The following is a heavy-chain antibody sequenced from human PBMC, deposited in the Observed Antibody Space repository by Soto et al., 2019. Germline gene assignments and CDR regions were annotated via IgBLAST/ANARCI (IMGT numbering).Heavy chain of an antibody. V-gene: IGHV1-3*01. J-gene: IGHJ3*02. CDR1: GYTFTSYA. D-gene: IGHD2-15*01. CDR3: ARSRGYCSGGSCYPISPRGAFDI. Sequence: ASVKVSCKASGYTFTSYAMHWVRQAPGQRPEWMGWINAGNGNTKYSQKFQGRVTITRDTSASTAYMELSSLRSEDTAVYYCARSRGYCSGGSCYPISPRGAFDIWGQGTMVTVSS. CDR2: INAGNGNT.